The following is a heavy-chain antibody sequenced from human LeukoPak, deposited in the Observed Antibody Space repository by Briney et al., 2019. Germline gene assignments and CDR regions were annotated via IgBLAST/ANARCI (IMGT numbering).Heavy chain of an antibody. D-gene: IGHD2-2*01. Sequence: PAGSLTLSCAASGFTFSSYCMSWVRQAPGKGLEWVANIKEDGSEKYYVCSVKGRFTISRDNAKNSLYLQTNSLRAEDTAVYYCARRALRYCSSTSCPAQYYGVDVWGKGTTVTVSS. CDR2: IKEDGSEK. V-gene: IGHV3-7*03. CDR3: ARRALRYCSSTSCPAQYYGVDV. J-gene: IGHJ6*04. CDR1: GFTFSSYC.